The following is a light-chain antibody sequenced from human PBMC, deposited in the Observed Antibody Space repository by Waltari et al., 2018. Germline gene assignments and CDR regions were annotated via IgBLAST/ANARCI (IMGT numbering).Light chain of an antibody. CDR2: EVS. CDR3: CSYAGSGSWV. CDR1: SSDLGSYDL. J-gene: IGLJ3*02. V-gene: IGLV2-23*02. Sequence: QSALTQPASVSGSPGPSITIPCSGTSSDLGSYDLFSWYQQHPGKAPKFMISEVSERPSGVSNRFSGSKSGNTASLTISGLQAEDEADYYCCSYAGSGSWVFGGGTKLTVL.